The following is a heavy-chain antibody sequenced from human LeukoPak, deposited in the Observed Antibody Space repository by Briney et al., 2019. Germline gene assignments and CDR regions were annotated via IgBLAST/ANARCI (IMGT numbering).Heavy chain of an antibody. J-gene: IGHJ6*02. V-gene: IGHV4-61*01. CDR1: GGSVNSGSYY. CDR3: ARGGIVVVPDANQYYYGLDV. Sequence: SETLSLTCTVSGGSVNSGSYYWSWIRQPPGKGLEWLGFIYYSGSTNYNPSLKSRVNISLDTSKNQFSLKLSSVTAADTAVYYCARGGIVVVPDANQYYYGLDVWGQGTTVTVSS. CDR2: IYYSGST. D-gene: IGHD2-2*01.